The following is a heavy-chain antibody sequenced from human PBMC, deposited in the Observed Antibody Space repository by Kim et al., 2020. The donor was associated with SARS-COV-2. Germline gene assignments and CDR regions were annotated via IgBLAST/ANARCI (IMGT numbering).Heavy chain of an antibody. CDR2: IWYDGSNK. Sequence: GGSLRLSCAASGFTFSSYGMHWVRQAPGKGLEWVAVIWYDGSNKYYADSVKGRFTISRDNSKNTPYLQMNSLRAEDTAVYYCARDTGYSSGWYSRYYYYMDVWGKGTTVTVSS. J-gene: IGHJ6*03. CDR3: ARDTGYSSGWYSRYYYYMDV. CDR1: GFTFSSYG. D-gene: IGHD6-19*01. V-gene: IGHV3-33*01.